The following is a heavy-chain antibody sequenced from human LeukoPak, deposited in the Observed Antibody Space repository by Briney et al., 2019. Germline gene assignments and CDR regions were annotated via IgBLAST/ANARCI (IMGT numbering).Heavy chain of an antibody. J-gene: IGHJ4*02. D-gene: IGHD1-1*01. Sequence: GGSLRLSCAASGFTFSSYSMNLVRQAPGKGLEWVSYISSSSSTIYYADSVKGRFTISRDNAKNSLYLQMNSLRAEDTAVYYCAREGTLLNDYWGQGTLVTVSS. V-gene: IGHV3-48*01. CDR1: GFTFSSYS. CDR2: ISSSSSTI. CDR3: AREGTLLNDY.